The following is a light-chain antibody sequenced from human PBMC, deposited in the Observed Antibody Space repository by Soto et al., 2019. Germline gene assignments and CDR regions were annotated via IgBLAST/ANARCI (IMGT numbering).Light chain of an antibody. V-gene: IGKV1-39*01. Sequence: DIQMTQSPSSLSASVGDRVTITCRASRSISSYLNWYQQKPGKAPKLLIYAASSLQSGVPSRFSGSGSGTEFTLTISSLQPDDFATYYCQQYNSYSFGQGTKVDI. CDR2: AAS. CDR3: QQYNSYS. J-gene: IGKJ1*01. CDR1: RSISSY.